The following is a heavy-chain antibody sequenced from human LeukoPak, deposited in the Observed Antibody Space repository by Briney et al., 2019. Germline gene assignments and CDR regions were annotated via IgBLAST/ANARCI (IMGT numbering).Heavy chain of an antibody. D-gene: IGHD2-15*01. Sequence: GESLKISCKGSGYSFTSYWIAWVRQMPGKGLEWMGIIYPGDSDTRYSPSFHGQVTMPADESISTTYLQWSSLKASDTAMYYCARRGYCSGGDCFSAAFDLWGQGTMVTVSS. CDR2: IYPGDSDT. CDR1: GYSFTSYW. CDR3: ARRGYCSGGDCFSAAFDL. V-gene: IGHV5-51*01. J-gene: IGHJ3*01.